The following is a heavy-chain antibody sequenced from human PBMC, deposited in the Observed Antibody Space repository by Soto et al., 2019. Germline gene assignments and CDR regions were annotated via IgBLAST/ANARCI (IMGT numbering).Heavy chain of an antibody. Sequence: SETLSLTCTVSGGSSSSGDYYWSWIRQPPGKGLEWIGYIYYSGSTYYNPSLKSRVTISVDTSKNQFSLKLSSVTAADTAVYYCARVGYYYDSSGYYTWGQGTLVTVSS. J-gene: IGHJ5*02. CDR2: IYYSGST. D-gene: IGHD3-22*01. V-gene: IGHV4-30-4*01. CDR1: GGSSSSGDYY. CDR3: ARVGYYYDSSGYYT.